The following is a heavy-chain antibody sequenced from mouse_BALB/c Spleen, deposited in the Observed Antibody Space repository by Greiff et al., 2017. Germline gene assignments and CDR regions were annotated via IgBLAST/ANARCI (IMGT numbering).Heavy chain of an antibody. V-gene: IGHV5-6-4*01. J-gene: IGHJ2*01. CDR2: ISSGGSYT. CDR1: GFTFSSYT. D-gene: IGHD1-1*01. CDR3: TRDDYGSSSGYFDY. Sequence: EVKLVESGGGLVKLGGSLKLSCAASGFTFSSYTMSWVRQTPEKRLEWVATISSGGSYTYYPDSVKGRFTISRDNAKNTLYLQMSSLKSEDTAMYYCTRDDYGSSSGYFDYWGQGTTLTVSS.